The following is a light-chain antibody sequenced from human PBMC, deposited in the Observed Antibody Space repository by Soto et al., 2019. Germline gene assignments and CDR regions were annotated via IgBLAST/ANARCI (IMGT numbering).Light chain of an antibody. V-gene: IGKV3-11*01. Sequence: EIVLTQSPATLSLSPGERATLSCRASQSVSNYLAWYQQKPGQAPRLLIYDASNRATGITARFSGSGSGTDFSLTISSLQPEDFSVYYCQQHSNWPPYTFGQGTKVEIK. CDR3: QQHSNWPPYT. J-gene: IGKJ2*01. CDR1: QSVSNY. CDR2: DAS.